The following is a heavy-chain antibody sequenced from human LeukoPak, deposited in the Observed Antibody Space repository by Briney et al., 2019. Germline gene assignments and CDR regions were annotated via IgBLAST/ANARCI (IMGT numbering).Heavy chain of an antibody. J-gene: IGHJ6*02. CDR3: ARVGLYYYYGMDV. CDR1: GGTVSSYV. CDR2: VLPIFGTA. V-gene: IGHV1-69*01. D-gene: IGHD3-10*01. Sequence: SVKVSCKASGGTVSSYVISWVRQAPGQGLEWMGGVLPIFGTAIYAQKWQGRVTITADESTSTAYMELSCLRSEDTAVYYCARVGLYYYYGMDVWGQGTTVTVSS.